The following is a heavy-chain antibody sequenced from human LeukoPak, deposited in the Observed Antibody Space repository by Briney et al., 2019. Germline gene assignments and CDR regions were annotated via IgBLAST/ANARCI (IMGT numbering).Heavy chain of an antibody. CDR2: IIPILGIA. CDR3: ARDSNWGYDY. Sequence: SVKVSCKASGGTFSSYAISWVRQAPGQGLEWMGRIIPILGIANYAQKFQGRVTITADKSTSTAYMELNSLRAEDTAVYYCARDSNWGYDYWGQGTLVTVSS. V-gene: IGHV1-69*04. CDR1: GGTFSSYA. D-gene: IGHD7-27*01. J-gene: IGHJ4*02.